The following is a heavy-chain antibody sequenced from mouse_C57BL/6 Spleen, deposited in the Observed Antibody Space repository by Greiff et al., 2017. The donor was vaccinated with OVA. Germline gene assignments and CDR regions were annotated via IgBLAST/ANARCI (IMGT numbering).Heavy chain of an antibody. CDR1: GYTFTSYW. J-gene: IGHJ3*01. Sequence: QVQLQQPGAELVKPGASVKLSCKASGYTFTSYWMQWVKQRPGQGLAWIGEIDPSDSYTNYNQKFKGKATLTVDTSSSTAYMQLSSLTSEDSAVYYCARDKGFAYWGKETLVTVSA. CDR2: IDPSDSYT. V-gene: IGHV1-50*01. CDR3: ARDKGFAY.